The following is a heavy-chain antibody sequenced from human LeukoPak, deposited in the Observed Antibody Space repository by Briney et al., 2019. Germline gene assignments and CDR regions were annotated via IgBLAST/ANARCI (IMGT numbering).Heavy chain of an antibody. CDR3: ARLGSSFFDY. J-gene: IGHJ4*02. CDR2: IYHSGST. V-gene: IGHV4-38-2*01. Sequence: PSETLSLTCAVSGYSISSGYYWGWIRQPPGKGLEWIGSIYHSGSTYYNPSLKSRVTISVYPSKNQFSLKLSSVTAADTAVYYCARLGSSFFDYWGQGTLVTVSS. D-gene: IGHD6-6*01. CDR1: GYSISSGYY.